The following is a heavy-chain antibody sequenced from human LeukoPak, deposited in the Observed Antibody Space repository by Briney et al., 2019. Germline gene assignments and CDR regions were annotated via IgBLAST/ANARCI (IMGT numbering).Heavy chain of an antibody. Sequence: GGSLRLSCASSGFSFSSDALTWVRQTPGERLEWVSSITGSGGDTYYADSVKGRFSVSRDNSKNTLSLQMNSLRVEDTAVYYCAKGGRGSWAGNTGDWGQGTLVSVSS. D-gene: IGHD3-10*01. CDR3: AKGGRGSWAGNTGD. V-gene: IGHV3-23*01. CDR1: GFSFSSDA. J-gene: IGHJ4*02. CDR2: ITGSGGDT.